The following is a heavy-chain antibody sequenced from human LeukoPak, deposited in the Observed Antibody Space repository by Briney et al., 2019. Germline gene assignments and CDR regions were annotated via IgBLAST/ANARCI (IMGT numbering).Heavy chain of an antibody. D-gene: IGHD1-26*01. Sequence: GGSLRLSCAASGFTFSSYSMNWVRQAPGMGLEWVSSITTSSTYIYYADSVKGRFTISRDNAKNSLYLQMNSLRTEDTAVYYCAAHSSWGQGTLVTVSS. J-gene: IGHJ5*02. V-gene: IGHV3-21*04. CDR1: GFTFSSYS. CDR2: ITTSSTYI. CDR3: AAHSS.